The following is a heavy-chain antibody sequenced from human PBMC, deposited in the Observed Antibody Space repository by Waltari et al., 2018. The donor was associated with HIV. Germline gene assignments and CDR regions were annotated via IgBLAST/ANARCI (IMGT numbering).Heavy chain of an antibody. CDR2: IWHDANNQ. J-gene: IGHJ4*02. Sequence: QVQLVESGVGVVQPGKSLRLSCAASGFPFSRYAMHWVRQAPGKGLEWVAVIWHDANNQYYADSVQGRFTISRDNSKNTLYLQMNSLRAEDTALYYCARDSPAFSRGTEELDYWGQGTLVTVSS. CDR1: GFPFSRYA. D-gene: IGHD2-2*01. V-gene: IGHV3-33*01. CDR3: ARDSPAFSRGTEELDY.